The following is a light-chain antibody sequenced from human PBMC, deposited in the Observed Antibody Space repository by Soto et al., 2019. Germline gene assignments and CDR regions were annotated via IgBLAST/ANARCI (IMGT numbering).Light chain of an antibody. V-gene: IGKV1-9*01. CDR3: QQANSFPFT. J-gene: IGKJ5*01. Sequence: IQLTQSPSSLSASVGDRVTIACRASQGIDSFLAWYQQKPGTTPKLLIYAASALQTGVPSRFSGSGSGADFTLTISSLQPEDFATYYCQQANSFPFTFGQGTRLEIK. CDR1: QGIDSF. CDR2: AAS.